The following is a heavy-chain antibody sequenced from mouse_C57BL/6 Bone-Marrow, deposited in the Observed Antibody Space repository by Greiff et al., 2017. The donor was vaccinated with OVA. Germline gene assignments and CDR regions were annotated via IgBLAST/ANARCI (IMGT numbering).Heavy chain of an antibody. Sequence: EVQRVESGAELVRPGASVKLSCTASGFNIKDDYMHWVKQRPEQGLEWIGWIDPENGDTEYASKFQGKATITADTSSNTAYLQLSSLTSEDTAVYYCTLLGITIYWGQGTTLTVSS. CDR3: TLLGITIY. CDR2: IDPENGDT. D-gene: IGHD1-1*02. V-gene: IGHV14-4*01. J-gene: IGHJ2*01. CDR1: GFNIKDDY.